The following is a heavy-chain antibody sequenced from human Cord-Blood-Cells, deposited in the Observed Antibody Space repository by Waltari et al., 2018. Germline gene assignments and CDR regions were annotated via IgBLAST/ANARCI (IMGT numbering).Heavy chain of an antibody. Sequence: QVQLVESGGGVVQPGGSLRLSCAASGFTFSSYGMHWVRQAPGRGLEWVAFIRDEGSNKNNADSVKGRFTISRENSKSTLYLQMNSLGAEDTAVYYCANRGYWGQGTLVTVSA. V-gene: IGHV3-30*02. CDR3: ANRGY. D-gene: IGHD3-10*01. CDR2: IRDEGSNK. CDR1: GFTFSSYG. J-gene: IGHJ4*02.